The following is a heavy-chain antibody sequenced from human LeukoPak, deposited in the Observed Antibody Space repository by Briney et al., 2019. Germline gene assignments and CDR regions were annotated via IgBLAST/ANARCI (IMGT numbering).Heavy chain of an antibody. CDR1: GYTFTSYD. J-gene: IGHJ5*02. D-gene: IGHD4-11*01. CDR3: ARDGEDDYSNYVWFDP. Sequence: ASVKVSCKASGYTFTSYDINWVRQATGQGLEWMGWMNPNSGNTGYAQKFQGRVTMTRNTSISTAYMELSSLRSEDTAVYYCARDGEDDYSNYVWFDPWGQGTLVTVSS. CDR2: MNPNSGNT. V-gene: IGHV1-8*01.